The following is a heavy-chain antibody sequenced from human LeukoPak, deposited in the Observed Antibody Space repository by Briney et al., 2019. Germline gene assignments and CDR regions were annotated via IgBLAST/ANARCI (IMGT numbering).Heavy chain of an antibody. CDR1: GFTFSGSA. D-gene: IGHD4-11*01. V-gene: IGHV3-73*01. Sequence: PGGSLRLSCAASGFTFSGSAMHWVRQASGKGLEWVGRIRSKANSYATAYAASVKGRFTISRDDSKNTAYLQMNSLRAEDTAVYYCAKTTPIGGYYFDYWGQGTLVTVSS. J-gene: IGHJ4*02. CDR2: IRSKANSYAT. CDR3: AKTTPIGGYYFDY.